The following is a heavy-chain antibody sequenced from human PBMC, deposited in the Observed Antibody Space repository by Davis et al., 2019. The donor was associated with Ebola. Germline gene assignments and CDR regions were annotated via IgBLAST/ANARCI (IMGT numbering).Heavy chain of an antibody. D-gene: IGHD5-12*01. Sequence: HSQTLSLTCAISGDSVSSGGWNWIRQSPSRGLEWLGRTFYNSKWYDDYAVSVKSRLIINRDASKNQFSLELNSVTPDDTAVYYCTRGWLRGWFDPWGQGTQVIVSS. CDR1: GDSVSSGG. J-gene: IGHJ5*02. CDR3: TRGWLRGWFDP. CDR2: TFYNSKWYD. V-gene: IGHV6-1*01.